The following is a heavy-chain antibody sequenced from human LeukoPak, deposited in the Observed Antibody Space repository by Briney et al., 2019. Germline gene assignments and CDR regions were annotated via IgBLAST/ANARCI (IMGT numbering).Heavy chain of an antibody. Sequence: QPGGSLRLSCAASGFTFSRYWMSWVRRAPGKGLEWVANINQDGSEKHYVDSVKGRFTISRDNAKNSLYLQMNSLRAEDTAVYYCARDLIVGAPAFEHWGQGTLVTVSS. V-gene: IGHV3-7*03. CDR2: INQDGSEK. CDR1: GFTFSRYW. CDR3: ARDLIVGAPAFEH. J-gene: IGHJ4*02. D-gene: IGHD1-26*01.